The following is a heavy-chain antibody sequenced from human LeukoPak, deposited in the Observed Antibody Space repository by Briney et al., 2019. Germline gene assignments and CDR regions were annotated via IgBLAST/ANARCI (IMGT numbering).Heavy chain of an antibody. CDR2: IYYSGST. CDR3: ARGGSSWYAADWSDP. D-gene: IGHD6-13*01. CDR1: GGSISSYY. J-gene: IGHJ5*02. V-gene: IGHV4-59*01. Sequence: SETLSLTCTVSGGSISSYYWSWIRQPPGKGLEWIGYIYYSGSTNYNPSLKSRVTISVDTSKNQFSLKLSSVTAADTAVYYCARGGSSWYAADWSDPWGQGTLVTVSS.